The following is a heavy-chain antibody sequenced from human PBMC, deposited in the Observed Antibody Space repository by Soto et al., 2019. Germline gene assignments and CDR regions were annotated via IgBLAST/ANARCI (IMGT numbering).Heavy chain of an antibody. CDR2: IRHDGGNK. J-gene: IGHJ3*02. CDR1: GFSLSTYW. CDR3: ARSTFDAFDI. V-gene: IGHV3-7*01. Sequence: PGGSLRLSCAASGFSLSTYWMSWVRQAPGRGLEWVATIRHDGGNKHYVDYVKGRFTISRDNSMNTLYLQMNSLTAEDTAVYYCARSTFDAFDIWGQGTMVTVSS.